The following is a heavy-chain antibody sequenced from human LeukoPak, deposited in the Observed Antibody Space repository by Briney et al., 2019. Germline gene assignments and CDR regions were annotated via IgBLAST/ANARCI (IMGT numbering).Heavy chain of an antibody. D-gene: IGHD2-21*02. CDR1: GGSFSGYY. Sequence: PSETLSLTCAVYGGSFSGYYWSWIRQHPGKGLEWIGYTHYSGRTFYNPSLKSRVSISVDTSKNQFSLRLSSVTAADTAVYYCARENCGGDCYLEYNYGMDVWGQGTTVTVSS. CDR3: ARENCGGDCYLEYNYGMDV. J-gene: IGHJ6*02. CDR2: THYSGRT. V-gene: IGHV4-31*11.